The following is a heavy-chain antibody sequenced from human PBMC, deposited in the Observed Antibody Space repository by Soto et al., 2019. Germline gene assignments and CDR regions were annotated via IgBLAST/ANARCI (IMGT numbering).Heavy chain of an antibody. CDR3: ARVRPNDVWAFDY. D-gene: IGHD1-1*01. Sequence: SETLSLTCAVYGGSFSGYYWSWIRQPPGKGLEWIGEINHSGSTNYNPSLKSRVTISVDTSKNQFSLKLSSVTAADTAVYYCARVRPNDVWAFDYWGQGTLVTVSS. V-gene: IGHV4-34*01. CDR1: GGSFSGYY. CDR2: INHSGST. J-gene: IGHJ4*02.